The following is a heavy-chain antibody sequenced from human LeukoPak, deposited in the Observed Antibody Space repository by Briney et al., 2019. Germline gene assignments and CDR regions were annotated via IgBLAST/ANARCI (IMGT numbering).Heavy chain of an antibody. J-gene: IGHJ6*03. D-gene: IGHD1-26*01. V-gene: IGHV4-59*11. Sequence: PSETLSLTCTVSGGSISSHYWSWIRQPPGKGLGWIGYIYYSGSTNYNPSLKSRVTISVDTSKNQFSLKLSSVTAADTAVYYCARAEAAGSYYYYYYYMDVWGKGTTVTVSS. CDR2: IYYSGST. CDR3: ARAEAAGSYYYYYYYMDV. CDR1: GGSISSHY.